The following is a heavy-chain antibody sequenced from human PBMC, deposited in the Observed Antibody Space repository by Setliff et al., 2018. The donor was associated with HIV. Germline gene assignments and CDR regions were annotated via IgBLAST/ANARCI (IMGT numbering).Heavy chain of an antibody. CDR3: ARDWYYYDSSGYGGDLSFDI. CDR2: IKQDGSEK. CDR1: GFTFSNYR. V-gene: IGHV3-7*01. Sequence: GGSLRLSCVASGFTFSNYRMSWVRQAPGKGLEWVANIKQDGSEKYYVDSVKGRFTISRDNAKKSLYLQMNSLRAEDTAVYYCARDWYYYDSSGYGGDLSFDIWGQGTMVTVSS. D-gene: IGHD3-22*01. J-gene: IGHJ3*02.